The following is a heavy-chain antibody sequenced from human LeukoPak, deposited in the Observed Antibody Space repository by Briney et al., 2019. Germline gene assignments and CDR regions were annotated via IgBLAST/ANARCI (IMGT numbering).Heavy chain of an antibody. J-gene: IGHJ4*02. V-gene: IGHV3-23*01. D-gene: IGHD1-26*01. Sequence: GGSLRLSCAASGFTFSSSAMSWVRQAPGKGLEWVSAISNNGGYTYYADSVQGRFTISRDNSKSTLCLQMNSLRAEDTAVYYCVKVRWSGSYVFDDWGQGTQVTVSS. CDR1: GFTFSSSA. CDR3: VKVRWSGSYVFDD. CDR2: ISNNGGYT.